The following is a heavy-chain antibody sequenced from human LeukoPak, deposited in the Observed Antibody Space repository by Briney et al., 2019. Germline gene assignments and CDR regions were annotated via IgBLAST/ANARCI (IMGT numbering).Heavy chain of an antibody. Sequence: PGRSLRLSCAASGFTFSSYGMHWVRQAPGKGLEWVAVISYDGSNKYYADSVKGRFTISRDNSKNTLYLQMNSLRAEDTAVYYCAKNYGAMLRGLFDYWGQGTLVTVSS. D-gene: IGHD3-10*01. CDR3: AKNYGAMLRGLFDY. CDR2: ISYDGSNK. CDR1: GFTFSSYG. J-gene: IGHJ4*02. V-gene: IGHV3-30*18.